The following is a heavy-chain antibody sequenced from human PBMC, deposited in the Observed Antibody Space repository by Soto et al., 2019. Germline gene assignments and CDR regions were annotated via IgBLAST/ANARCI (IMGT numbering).Heavy chain of an antibody. D-gene: IGHD1-26*01. CDR3: ARRGSGSYFDY. V-gene: IGHV4-39*01. J-gene: IGHJ4*02. CDR2: IYYSGST. Sequence: QLQLQESGPGLVKPSETLSLTCTVSGGSISSSSYYWGWIRQPPGKGLEWIGTIYYSGSTYHNPSLKSRVTIPGDTSKNQFSLKVSSVTAADTAVYYCARRGSGSYFDYWGQGILVTVSS. CDR1: GGSISSSSYY.